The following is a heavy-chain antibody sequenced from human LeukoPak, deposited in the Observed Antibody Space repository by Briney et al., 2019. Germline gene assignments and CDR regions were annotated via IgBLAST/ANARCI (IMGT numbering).Heavy chain of an antibody. Sequence: PSETLSLTCTVSGYSISSGYYWGWTRQPPGKGLEWIGSIYHSGSTYYNLSLKSRVTISVDTSKNQFSLKLSSVTAADTAVYYCARVAMVRGVIRYYYMDVWGKGTTVTISS. CDR2: IYHSGST. D-gene: IGHD3-10*01. V-gene: IGHV4-38-2*02. J-gene: IGHJ6*03. CDR1: GYSISSGYY. CDR3: ARVAMVRGVIRYYYMDV.